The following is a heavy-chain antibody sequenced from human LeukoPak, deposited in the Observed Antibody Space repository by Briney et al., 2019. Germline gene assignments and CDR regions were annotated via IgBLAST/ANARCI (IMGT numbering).Heavy chain of an antibody. CDR2: INHSGST. D-gene: IGHD2-2*02. CDR1: GGSFSGYY. J-gene: IGHJ4*02. V-gene: IGHV4-34*01. CDR3: ARGGLNCSSTSCYTGYFDY. Sequence: SETLSLTCGVHGGSFSGYYWSWIRQPPGKGLEWIGEINHSGSTNYNPSLKSRVAISVDTSKSQSSLKLSSVTAADTAVYYCARGGLNCSSTSCYTGYFDYWGQGTLVTVSS.